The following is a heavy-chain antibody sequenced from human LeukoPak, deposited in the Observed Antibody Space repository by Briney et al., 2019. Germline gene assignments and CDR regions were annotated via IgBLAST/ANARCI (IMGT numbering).Heavy chain of an antibody. CDR3: ARDVVGYSAGWKRGDAFDI. Sequence: GGSLRLSCVASGFTFSSYVMSWVRQAPGKGLEWVSVIYGGGYTYYADSVKGRFTISRDNSKNTLYLQMNSLRAEDTAVYYCARDVVGYSAGWKRGDAFDIWGQGTMVTVSS. V-gene: IGHV3-53*01. D-gene: IGHD6-25*01. J-gene: IGHJ3*02. CDR1: GFTFSSYV. CDR2: IYGGGYT.